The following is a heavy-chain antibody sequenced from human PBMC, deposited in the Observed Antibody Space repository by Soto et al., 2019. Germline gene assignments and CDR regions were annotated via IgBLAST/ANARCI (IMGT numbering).Heavy chain of an antibody. CDR3: EIDVGSGDLSDV. V-gene: IGHV1-69*01. CDR2: IIPLFGTT. Sequence: QVQLVQSGTEVKKPGSSAKVSCKASGGTFSNYVINWVRQAPGQGLEWMGGIIPLFGTTYYAKKFQGRIAITADESTITVYMVLSSLRFEDTAVYFCEIDVGSGDLSDVWGQGTTVIVSS. D-gene: IGHD3-10*01. J-gene: IGHJ6*02. CDR1: GGTFSNYV.